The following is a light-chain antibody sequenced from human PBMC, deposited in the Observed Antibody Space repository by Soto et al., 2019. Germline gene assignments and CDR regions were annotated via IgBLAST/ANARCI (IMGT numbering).Light chain of an antibody. CDR2: DAS. V-gene: IGKV3-15*01. CDR1: QGVGTT. J-gene: IGKJ3*01. Sequence: ELVLTQSPATLSVSPGERATLSCRASQGVGTTVAWYQQKPGQAPRLLIYDASTRATGIPARFSGDGSGTEFTLTISSLQSDDVAVYYCQQSYTTPFTFGPGTRVDIK. CDR3: QQSYTTPFT.